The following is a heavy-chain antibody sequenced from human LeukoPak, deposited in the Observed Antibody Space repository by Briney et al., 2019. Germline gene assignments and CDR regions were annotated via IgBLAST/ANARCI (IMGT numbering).Heavy chain of an antibody. J-gene: IGHJ5*02. D-gene: IGHD3-10*01. CDR2: VSSSGGAT. Sequence: PGGSLRLSCAASGFTFSNYAMNWVRQAPGKGLERVSSVSSSGGATYYADSVKGRFTISRDNSKNTLYLQMNSLRAEDTAVYYCAKYYYGSGGRFDPWGQGTLVTVSS. CDR3: AKYYYGSGGRFDP. CDR1: GFTFSNYA. V-gene: IGHV3-23*01.